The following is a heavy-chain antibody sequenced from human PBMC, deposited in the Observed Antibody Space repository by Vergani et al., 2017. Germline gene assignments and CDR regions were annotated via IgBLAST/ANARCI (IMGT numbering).Heavy chain of an antibody. J-gene: IGHJ6*03. CDR1: GYTFTSYG. D-gene: IGHD5-12*01. CDR2: INPNSGGT. V-gene: IGHV1-2*04. CDR3: ARGDIAGDYYYMDV. Sequence: QVQLVPSGAEVKKPGASVKVSCKASGYTFTSYGISWVRQAPGQGLEWMGWINPNSGGTNYAQKFQGWVTMTRDTSISTAYMELSRLRSDDTAVYYCARGDIAGDYYYMDVWGKGTTVTVSS.